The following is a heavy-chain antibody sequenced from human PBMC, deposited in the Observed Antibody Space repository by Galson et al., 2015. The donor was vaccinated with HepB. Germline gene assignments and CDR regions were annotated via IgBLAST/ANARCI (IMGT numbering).Heavy chain of an antibody. CDR3: ARDPRDYDDAFDI. CDR2: ISSNGGST. CDR1: GFTFSSYA. J-gene: IGHJ3*02. D-gene: IGHD4-17*01. V-gene: IGHV3-64*01. Sequence: SLRLSCAASGFTFSSYAMHWVRQAPGKGLEYVSAISSNGGSTYYANSVKGRFTISRDNSKNTLYLQMGSLRAEDMAVYYCARDPRDYDDAFDIWGQGTMVTVSS.